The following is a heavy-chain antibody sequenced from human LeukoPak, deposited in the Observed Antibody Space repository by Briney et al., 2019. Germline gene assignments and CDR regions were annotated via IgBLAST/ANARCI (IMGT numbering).Heavy chain of an antibody. CDR1: GYSISSGYY. CDR2: IYHSGST. J-gene: IGHJ4*02. D-gene: IGHD3-3*01. CDR3: ASGELRFLEWLFRR. V-gene: IGHV4-38-2*02. Sequence: PSETLSLTCTVSGYSISSGYYWGWIRQPPGKGLELIGSIYHSGSTYYNPSLKSRVTISVDTSKNQFSLKLSSVTAADTAVYYCASGELRFLEWLFRRWGQGTLVTVSS.